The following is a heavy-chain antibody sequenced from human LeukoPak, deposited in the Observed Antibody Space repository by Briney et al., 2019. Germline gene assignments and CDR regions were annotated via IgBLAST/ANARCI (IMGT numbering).Heavy chain of an antibody. Sequence: GGSLRLSCAASGFTFSNYWMSWVRQAPGKGLEWVANIKQDESEKYYVDSVKGRFTISRDNAKNSLYLQMNSLRAEDTAVYYCAREGWAYYYDSSGYFPPAYYYYYGMDVWGQGTTVTVSS. CDR1: GFTFSNYW. V-gene: IGHV3-7*01. CDR3: AREGWAYYYDSSGYFPPAYYYYYGMDV. D-gene: IGHD3-22*01. CDR2: IKQDESEK. J-gene: IGHJ6*02.